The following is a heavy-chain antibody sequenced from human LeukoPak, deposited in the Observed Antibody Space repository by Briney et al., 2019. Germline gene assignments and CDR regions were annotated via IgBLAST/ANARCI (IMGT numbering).Heavy chain of an antibody. CDR2: ISAYNGNT. Sequence: GASVKVSCKASGYTFTGYYMHWVRQAPGQGLEWMGWISAYNGNTNYAQKLQGRVTMTTDTSTSTAYMELRSLRSDDTAVYYCARELGSYPNWFDPWGQGTLVTVSS. CDR1: GYTFTGYY. D-gene: IGHD1-26*01. V-gene: IGHV1-18*04. CDR3: ARELGSYPNWFDP. J-gene: IGHJ5*02.